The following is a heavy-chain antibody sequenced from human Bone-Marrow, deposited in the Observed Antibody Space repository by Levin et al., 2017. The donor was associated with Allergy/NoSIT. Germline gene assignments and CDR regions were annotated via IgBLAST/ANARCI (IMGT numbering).Heavy chain of an antibody. V-gene: IGHV3-7*01. Sequence: GASVKVSCAASGFTFSNYWMSWVRQAPGKGLDGVANIKQDGLEKYYGDSVRGRFTISRDNGKNSLHLEMKSLRVEDTAVYYCARDGEKGFDYWGQGILVTVSS. J-gene: IGHJ4*02. D-gene: IGHD4-17*01. CDR2: IKQDGLEK. CDR1: GFTFSNYW. CDR3: ARDGEKGFDY.